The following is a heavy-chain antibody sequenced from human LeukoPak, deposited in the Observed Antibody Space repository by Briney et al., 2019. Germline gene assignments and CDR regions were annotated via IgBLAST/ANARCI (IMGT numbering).Heavy chain of an antibody. CDR1: GYTFTGYY. Sequence: ASVKVSCKASGYTFTGYYMHWVRQAPGHGFEWMGWINPNSGGTNYAQKFQGRVTMTRDTSISTAYMELSRLRSDDTAVYYCARSDSSSWHLDYWGQGTLVTVSS. V-gene: IGHV1-2*02. D-gene: IGHD6-13*01. CDR2: INPNSGGT. J-gene: IGHJ4*02. CDR3: ARSDSSSWHLDY.